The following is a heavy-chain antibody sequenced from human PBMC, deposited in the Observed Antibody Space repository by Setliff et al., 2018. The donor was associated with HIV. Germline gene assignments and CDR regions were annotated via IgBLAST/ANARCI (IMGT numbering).Heavy chain of an antibody. CDR3: AICGYRAGAGIYHYYGMDV. CDR2: ISSSSSTI. Sequence: GGSLRLSCAASGFTFSSYSMNWVRQAPGKGLEWVSYISSSSSTIYYADSVKGRFTISRDNAKTSLYLQMNSLRAEDTAVYYCAICGYRAGAGIYHYYGMDVWGQGTTVTVSS. V-gene: IGHV3-48*04. J-gene: IGHJ6*02. CDR1: GFTFSSYS. D-gene: IGHD6-19*01.